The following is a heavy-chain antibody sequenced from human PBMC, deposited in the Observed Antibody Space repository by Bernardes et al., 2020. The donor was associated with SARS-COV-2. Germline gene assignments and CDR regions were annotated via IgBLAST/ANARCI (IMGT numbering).Heavy chain of an antibody. CDR3: VRERLFYYFDY. CDR2: IYYRGDT. V-gene: IGHV4-59*13. Sequence: SETLSLSCTVSGGSLTNYFWSWIRQSPGKGLEWIGYIYYRGDTKYNPSLQSRVTMSLDASKNQFSLRLSSVTAADTAVYYCVRERLFYYFDYWGQGTLVTVSS. J-gene: IGHJ4*02. CDR1: GGSLTNYF.